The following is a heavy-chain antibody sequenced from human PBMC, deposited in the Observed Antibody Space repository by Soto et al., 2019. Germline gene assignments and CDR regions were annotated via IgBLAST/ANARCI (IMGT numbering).Heavy chain of an antibody. CDR3: ARWVYDSSGYYYYYHGMDV. D-gene: IGHD3-22*01. CDR1: GFTFSCYW. J-gene: IGHJ6*02. CDR2: INSDGSST. Sequence: LRLSCAASGFTFSCYWMHWVRQAPGKGLVWVSRINSDGSSTSYEDSVKGRFTISRDNAKNTLYLQMNSLRAEDTAVYYCARWVYDSSGYYYYYHGMDVWGQGTTVTVSS. V-gene: IGHV3-74*01.